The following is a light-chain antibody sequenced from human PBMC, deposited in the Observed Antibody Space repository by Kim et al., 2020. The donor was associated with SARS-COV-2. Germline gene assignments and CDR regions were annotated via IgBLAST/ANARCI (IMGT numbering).Light chain of an antibody. V-gene: IGLV3-19*01. CDR2: GRD. CDR3: NSRARSGKRG. CDR1: SLRSYS. Sequence: SSELTQDPAVSVALGQTVRITCHGDSLRSYSASWYQQKPGQAPVLVVYGRDNRPSGIPDRFSGSGSGSTASLTITGAQAEDEADYYCNSRARSGKRGFGG. J-gene: IGLJ3*02.